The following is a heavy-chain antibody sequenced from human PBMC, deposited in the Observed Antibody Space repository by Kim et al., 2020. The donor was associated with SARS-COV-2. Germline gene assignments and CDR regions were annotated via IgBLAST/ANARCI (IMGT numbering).Heavy chain of an antibody. D-gene: IGHD2-2*01. J-gene: IGHJ5*02. CDR3: AREGGVVPAYWFDP. V-gene: IGHV4-31*02. Sequence: NPSLKSRVTISVDTSKNQFSLKLSSVTAADTAVYYCAREGGVVPAYWFDPWGQGTLVTVSS.